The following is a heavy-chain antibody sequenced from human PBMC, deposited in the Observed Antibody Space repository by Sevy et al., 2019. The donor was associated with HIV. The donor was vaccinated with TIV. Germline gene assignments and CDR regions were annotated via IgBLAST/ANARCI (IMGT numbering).Heavy chain of an antibody. V-gene: IGHV3-43*01. Sequence: GGSLRLSCAASGFTLYKSAMHWVRQVPGKALEWVSLISRDGDSMYYADSVKGRFTISRDNSKNSLYLQMNNLTIEDTALYYCARVYCGANNCNPHYYYGLDVWGQGTTVTVSS. J-gene: IGHJ6*02. CDR1: GFTLYKSA. CDR3: ARVYCGANNCNPHYYYGLDV. CDR2: ISRDGDSM. D-gene: IGHD2-21*01.